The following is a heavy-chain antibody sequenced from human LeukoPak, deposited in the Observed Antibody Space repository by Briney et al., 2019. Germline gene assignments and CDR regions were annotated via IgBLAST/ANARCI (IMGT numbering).Heavy chain of an antibody. CDR3: ASPSQDYYDSSGYSGAFDI. CDR2: IIPIFGTA. V-gene: IGHV1-69*13. J-gene: IGHJ3*02. Sequence: SVKVSCKASGGTFSSYAISWVRQAPGQGLEWMGGIIPIFGTANYAQKFQGRATITADESTSTAYMELSSLRSEDTAVYYCASPSQDYYDSSGYSGAFDIWGQGTMVTVSS. D-gene: IGHD3-22*01. CDR1: GGTFSSYA.